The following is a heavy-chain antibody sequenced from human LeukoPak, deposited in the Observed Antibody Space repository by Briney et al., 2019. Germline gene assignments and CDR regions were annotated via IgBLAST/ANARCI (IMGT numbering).Heavy chain of an antibody. Sequence: ASVKVSCKASGYTFTGYYMHWVRQAPGQGLEWTGWINPNSGGTNYAQKFQGRVTMTRDTSISTAYMELSGLRSDDTAVYYCARGDSSSSYGVIWFDPWGQGTLVTVSS. CDR3: ARGDSSSSYGVIWFDP. CDR2: INPNSGGT. D-gene: IGHD6-6*01. J-gene: IGHJ5*02. V-gene: IGHV1-2*02. CDR1: GYTFTGYY.